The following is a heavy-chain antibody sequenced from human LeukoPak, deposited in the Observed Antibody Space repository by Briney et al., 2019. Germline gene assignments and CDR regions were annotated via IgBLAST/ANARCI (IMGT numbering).Heavy chain of an antibody. CDR2: INHSGST. D-gene: IGHD5-18*01. J-gene: IGHJ4*02. CDR3: AGVSAMGPFYFDY. V-gene: IGHV4-34*01. Sequence: NPSETLSLTCAVYGGSFSGYYWSWIRQPPGKGLEWIGEINHSGSTNYNPSLKSRVTISVDTSKNQFSLKLSSVTAADTAVYYCAGVSAMGPFYFDYWGQGTLVTVSS. CDR1: GGSFSGYY.